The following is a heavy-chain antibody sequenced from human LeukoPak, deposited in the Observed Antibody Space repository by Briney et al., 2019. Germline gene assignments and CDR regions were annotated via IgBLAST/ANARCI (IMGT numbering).Heavy chain of an antibody. Sequence: GGSLRLSCAASGFTFSSYAMSWVRQAPGKGLEWVPAISGSGGSTYYADSVKGRFTISRDNSKNTLYLQMNSLRAEDTAVYYCAKDGYDFWSGYYRVYYYYYYMDVWGKGTTVTVSS. V-gene: IGHV3-23*01. J-gene: IGHJ6*03. CDR3: AKDGYDFWSGYYRVYYYYYYMDV. CDR1: GFTFSSYA. D-gene: IGHD3-3*01. CDR2: ISGSGGST.